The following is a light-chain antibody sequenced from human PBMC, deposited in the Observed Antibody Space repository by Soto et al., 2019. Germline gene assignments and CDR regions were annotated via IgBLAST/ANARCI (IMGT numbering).Light chain of an antibody. V-gene: IGLV2-14*03. Sequence: QSALTQPASVSGSPGQSITISCTGTSSDVGGYNFVSWYQQHPGKAPKLMIYDVSTRPAGVSNRFSGSKSGNTASLTISGLQIEDEAGYYCSSFTSSNTLVFGGGTKLTVL. CDR2: DVS. J-gene: IGLJ2*01. CDR3: SSFTSSNTLV. CDR1: SSDVGGYNF.